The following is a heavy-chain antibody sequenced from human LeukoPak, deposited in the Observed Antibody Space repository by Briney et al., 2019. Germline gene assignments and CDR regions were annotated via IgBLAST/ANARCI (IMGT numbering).Heavy chain of an antibody. CDR1: GYTFTSYA. D-gene: IGHD3-10*01. J-gene: IGHJ6*03. CDR2: INTNTGNP. Sequence: GASVKVSCKASGYTFTSYAMNWVRQAPGQGLEWMGWINTNTGNPTYAQGFTGRFVFSLDTSVSTAYLQISSLKAEDTAVYYCARVRMVRGVQSYYYYYYMDVWGKGTTVTVSS. V-gene: IGHV7-4-1*02. CDR3: ARVRMVRGVQSYYYYYYMDV.